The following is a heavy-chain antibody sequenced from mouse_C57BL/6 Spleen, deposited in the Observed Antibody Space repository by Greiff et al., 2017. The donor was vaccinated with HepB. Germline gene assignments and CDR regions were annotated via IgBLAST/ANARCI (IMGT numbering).Heavy chain of an antibody. D-gene: IGHD2-4*01. J-gene: IGHJ1*03. V-gene: IGHV1-80*01. CDR3: ARGITTSRWYFDV. CDR2: IYPGDGDT. CDR1: GYAFSSYW. Sequence: VKVVESGAELVKPGASVKISCKASGYAFSSYWMNWVKPRPGKGLEWLGQIYPGDGDTNYNGKFKGKATLTADKSSSTAYMQLSSLTSEDSAVYFGARGITTSRWYFDVWGTGTTVTVSS.